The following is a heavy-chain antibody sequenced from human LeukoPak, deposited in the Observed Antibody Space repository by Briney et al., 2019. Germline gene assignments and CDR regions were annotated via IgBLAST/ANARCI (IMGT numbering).Heavy chain of an antibody. CDR3: ARVAVVKVWFDP. CDR2: INPNSGGT. Sequence: ASVKVSCKASEYTFTGYYMHWVRQAPGQGLEWMGWINPNSGGTNYAQKFQGRVTMTRDTSISTAYMELSRLRSDDTAVYYCARVAVVKVWFDPWGQGTLVTVSS. V-gene: IGHV1-2*02. CDR1: EYTFTGYY. D-gene: IGHD4-23*01. J-gene: IGHJ5*02.